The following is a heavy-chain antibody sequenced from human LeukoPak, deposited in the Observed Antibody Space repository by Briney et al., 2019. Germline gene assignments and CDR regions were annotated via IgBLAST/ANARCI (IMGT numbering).Heavy chain of an antibody. Sequence: PSETLSLTCTVSGGSISSYYWSWIRQPPGKGLEWIGYIYYSGSTSYNPSLKSRVTISVDTSKNQFSLTLNSVTAADTAVYYCARHYDSSGFYFDYWGQGTLVTVSS. V-gene: IGHV4-59*08. CDR1: GGSISSYY. CDR2: IYYSGST. D-gene: IGHD3-22*01. J-gene: IGHJ4*02. CDR3: ARHYDSSGFYFDY.